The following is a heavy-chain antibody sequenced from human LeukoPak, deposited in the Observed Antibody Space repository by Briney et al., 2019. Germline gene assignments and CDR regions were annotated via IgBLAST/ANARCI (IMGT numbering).Heavy chain of an antibody. CDR3: ARPHDYGNYGKEYFDY. V-gene: IGHV4-34*01. CDR2: IYHSGST. D-gene: IGHD4-11*01. Sequence: SETLSLTCAVYGGSFSGYYWSWIRQPPGKGLEWIGEIYHSGSTNYNPSLKSRVTISKDTSKNQFSLELTSVTAVDTAVYYCARPHDYGNYGKEYFDYWGQGTLVTVSS. J-gene: IGHJ4*02. CDR1: GGSFSGYY.